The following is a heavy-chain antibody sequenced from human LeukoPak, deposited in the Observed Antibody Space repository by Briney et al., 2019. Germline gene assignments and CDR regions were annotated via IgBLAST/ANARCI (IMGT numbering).Heavy chain of an antibody. D-gene: IGHD5-18*01. Sequence: PGGSLRLSCAGSGFTFNNAWISGVRQAPGKRLEWVGRIKSKTDGGTIDYAAPVKGRFTISRDDSKDTLYLQMNSLKTEDTAVYYCSRYRYGSYFFDYWGQGTLVTVSS. CDR2: IKSKTDGGTI. CDR1: GFTFNNAW. CDR3: SRYRYGSYFFDY. V-gene: IGHV3-15*01. J-gene: IGHJ4*02.